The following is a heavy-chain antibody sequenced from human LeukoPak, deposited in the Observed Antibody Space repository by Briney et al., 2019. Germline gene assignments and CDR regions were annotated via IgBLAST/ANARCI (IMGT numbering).Heavy chain of an antibody. V-gene: IGHV3-7*01. D-gene: IGHD3-22*01. CDR2: IKQDGSEK. CDR1: GFTFGDYA. J-gene: IGHJ4*02. CDR3: ASHRDYYDSSGRDYFDY. Sequence: GSLRLSCTASGFTFGDYAMNWFRQAPGKGLEWVANIKQDGSEKYYVDSVKGRFTISRDNAKNSLYLQMNSLRAEDTAVYYCASHRDYYDSSGRDYFDYWGQGTLVTVSS.